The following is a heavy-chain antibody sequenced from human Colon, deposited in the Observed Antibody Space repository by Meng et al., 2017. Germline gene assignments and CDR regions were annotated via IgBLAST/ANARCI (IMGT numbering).Heavy chain of an antibody. D-gene: IGHD2-21*02. CDR1: GYSFRTYA. V-gene: IGHV7-4-1*02. CDR3: VRHNGDSDFDY. J-gene: IGHJ4*02. Sequence: VQRLPAGSELTKSVASVQPSCKASGYSFRTYAINWVRQAPGQGLQWMGWINMYTGDPSYVACFAGRFVFSLDISVSTAYLQISSLKAEDTAVYFCVRHNGDSDFDYWGQGTLVTVSS. CDR2: INMYTGDP.